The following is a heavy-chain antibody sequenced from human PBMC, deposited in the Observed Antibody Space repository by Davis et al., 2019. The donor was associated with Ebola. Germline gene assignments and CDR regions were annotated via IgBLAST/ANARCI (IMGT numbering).Heavy chain of an antibody. CDR3: ARAADDFWNGYYTD. CDR2: ISFDGTTK. Sequence: PGGSLRLSCAASGFTFSSYALHWVRQAPGKGLEWVGFISFDGTTKYNGDSVKGRFTISRDNSENTVYLQMNSLRDDDTAVYYCARAADDFWNGYYTDWGQGTLVTVSS. D-gene: IGHD3-3*01. J-gene: IGHJ4*02. CDR1: GFTFSSYA. V-gene: IGHV3-30-3*01.